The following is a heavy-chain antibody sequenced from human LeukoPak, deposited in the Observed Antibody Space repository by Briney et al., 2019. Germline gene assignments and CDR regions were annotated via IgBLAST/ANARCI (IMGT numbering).Heavy chain of an antibody. CDR1: GYTFIDYW. CDR3: ARDAPHQRFDY. V-gene: IGHV1-2*02. Sequence: ASVKVSCKASGYTFIDYWIHWVRQAPGQGLEWMGKIDLNTGDTTSAQKFQGRVTMTRDTSISTVYLDLSGLGSDDTAVYYCARDAPHQRFDYSGQGTLVTVSS. J-gene: IGHJ4*02. CDR2: IDLNTGDT.